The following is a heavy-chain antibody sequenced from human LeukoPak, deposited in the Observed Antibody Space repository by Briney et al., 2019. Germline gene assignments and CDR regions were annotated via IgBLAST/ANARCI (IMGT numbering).Heavy chain of an antibody. Sequence: PSETLSLTCTVSGGSISSTSYYWGWIRQPPGKGLEWIGRIYYSGSTYYSPSLKSRVTISVDTSKNQFSLKLSSVTAADTAVYYCARAYRGSYYVGRWYYFDYWGQGTLVTVSS. D-gene: IGHD1-26*01. J-gene: IGHJ4*02. CDR1: GGSISSTSYY. CDR2: IYYSGST. V-gene: IGHV4-39*07. CDR3: ARAYRGSYYVGRWYYFDY.